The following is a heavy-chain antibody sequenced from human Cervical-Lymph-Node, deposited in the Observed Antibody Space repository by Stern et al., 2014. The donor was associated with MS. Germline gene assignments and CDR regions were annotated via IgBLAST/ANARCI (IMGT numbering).Heavy chain of an antibody. D-gene: IGHD5-12*01. V-gene: IGHV1-18*04. CDR3: AISGSPHYHCSVDV. J-gene: IGHJ6*02. CDR1: GSTFTSHT. CDR2: ISAYNGNS. Sequence: VQLVKSGAEVKKPGASVKVSCKASGSTFTSHTFNWVRQAPGQGLEWVGWISAYNGNSNYAQRLKGRVTLTTDTSTKTAYMELRSLRSDDSAVYVCAISGSPHYHCSVDVWGQGTSVTVSS.